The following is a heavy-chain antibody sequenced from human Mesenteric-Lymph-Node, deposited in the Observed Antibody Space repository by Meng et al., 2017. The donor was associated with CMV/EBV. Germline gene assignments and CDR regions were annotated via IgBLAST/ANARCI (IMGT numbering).Heavy chain of an antibody. J-gene: IGHJ4*02. D-gene: IGHD7-27*01. CDR2: IHYSGST. CDR1: GGSISSSSYY. CDR3: ARYSGPRASLQNWVHDY. Sequence: SETLSLTCTVSGGSISSSSYYWGWIRQPPGKGLEWIGSIHYSGSTYYNPSLKSRVTMSVDTSKNQFSLKLSSVTAADTAVYYCARYSGPRASLQNWVHDYWGQGTLVTVSS. V-gene: IGHV4-39*07.